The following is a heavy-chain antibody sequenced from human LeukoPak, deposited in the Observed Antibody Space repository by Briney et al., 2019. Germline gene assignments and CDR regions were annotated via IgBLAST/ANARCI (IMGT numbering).Heavy chain of an antibody. CDR2: ISTTSSTI. CDR3: VRANWFDY. D-gene: IGHD2-8*01. J-gene: IGHJ5*01. Sequence: PGGSLRLSCAASGFTFSFYSMDWVRQAPGKGLEWVSHISTTSSTIYYADSVRGRFTISRDNAKNSLYLQMNSLRDDDTAVYYCVRANWFDYWGQGTLVTVSS. CDR1: GFTFSFYS. V-gene: IGHV3-48*02.